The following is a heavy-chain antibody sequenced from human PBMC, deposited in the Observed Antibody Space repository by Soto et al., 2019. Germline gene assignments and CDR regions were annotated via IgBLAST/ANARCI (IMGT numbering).Heavy chain of an antibody. CDR3: VKPPGYYYDSSNYYSV. CDR1: GFAFSNYG. V-gene: IGHV3-64D*06. J-gene: IGHJ4*02. D-gene: IGHD3-22*01. CDR2: ISSDGSST. Sequence: PGGSLRLSCSASGFAFSNYGIHWVRQAPGKGLEYVSAISSDGSSTYYAESVKGRFTISRDNSKNTLFLQMSSLSAEDTAVYYRVKPPGYYYDSSNYYSVWGQGTLVTVSS.